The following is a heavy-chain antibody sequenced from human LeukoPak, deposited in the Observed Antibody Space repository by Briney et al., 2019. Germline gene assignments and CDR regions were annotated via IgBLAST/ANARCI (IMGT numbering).Heavy chain of an antibody. D-gene: IGHD3-3*01. CDR2: IYYTGST. CDR3: ARAFWSGYYVDY. J-gene: IGHJ4*02. Sequence: SETLSLTCTVSGGSISSSNYYWGWIRQPPGKGLEWIGNIYYTGSTYYNPSLKSRVTISVDTSKNQSSLKLSSVTAADTAVYYCARAFWSGYYVDYWGQGTLVTVSS. CDR1: GGSISSSNYY. V-gene: IGHV4-39*07.